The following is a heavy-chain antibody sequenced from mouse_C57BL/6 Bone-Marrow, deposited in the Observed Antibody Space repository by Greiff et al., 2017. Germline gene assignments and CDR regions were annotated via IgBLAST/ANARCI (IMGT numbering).Heavy chain of an antibody. D-gene: IGHD1-1*01. CDR2: INPNYGTT. V-gene: IGHV1-39*01. CDR1: GYSFTDYN. CDR3: ARGDESYFYYAKDY. J-gene: IGHJ4*01. Sequence: VQLKESGPELVKPGASVKISCKASGYSFTDYNMNWVKQSNGKSLEWIGVINPNYGTTSYNQKFKGKATLTVDQSSSTAYMQLNRLTSEGSAVYDCARGDESYFYYAKDYGGQGTSVTVSS.